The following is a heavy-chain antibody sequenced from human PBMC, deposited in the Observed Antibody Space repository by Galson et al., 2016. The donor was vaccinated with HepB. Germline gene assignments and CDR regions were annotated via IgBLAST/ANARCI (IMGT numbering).Heavy chain of an antibody. J-gene: IGHJ2*01. D-gene: IGHD5-12*01. CDR3: ASGTGAYVQ. CDR2: TYYRSKWSS. Sequence: CAISGDSVSRNTAAWNWIRQSPSRGLEWLGRTYYRSKWSSDYAVSMKSRITINADTSMNQFSLQLNSVTPEDTAGYYCASGTGAYVQWGRGTLVTVSS. V-gene: IGHV6-1*01. CDR1: GDSVSRNTAA.